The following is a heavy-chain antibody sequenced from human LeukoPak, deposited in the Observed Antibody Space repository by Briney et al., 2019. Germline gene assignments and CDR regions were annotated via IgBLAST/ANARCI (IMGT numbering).Heavy chain of an antibody. CDR2: ISGSGGTT. V-gene: IGHV3-23*01. CDR1: GFTFNNYA. D-gene: IGHD6-13*01. Sequence: GGSLRLSCAASGFTFNNYAMSWVRQAPGKGLEWVSAISGSGGTTYYADSVKGRFTISRDNAKNSLYLQMNSLRAEDTAVYYCASHPYSSSWYASTRYYFDYWGQGTLVTVSS. J-gene: IGHJ4*02. CDR3: ASHPYSSSWYASTRYYFDY.